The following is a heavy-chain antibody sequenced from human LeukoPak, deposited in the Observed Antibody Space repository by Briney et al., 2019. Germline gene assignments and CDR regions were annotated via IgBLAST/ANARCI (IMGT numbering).Heavy chain of an antibody. CDR2: IYYTGST. D-gene: IGHD4-17*01. V-gene: IGHV4-39*01. J-gene: IGHJ3*02. CDR1: GGSITNTIYY. Sequence: SETLSLTCTVSGGSITNTIYYWGWLRQPPGKGLEWIGTIYYTGSTYYNPSLKSRVTISVDTSKNQFSLKLSSVTAADTAVYYCARHGYGDYVVAFDIWGQGTMVTVSS. CDR3: ARHGYGDYVVAFDI.